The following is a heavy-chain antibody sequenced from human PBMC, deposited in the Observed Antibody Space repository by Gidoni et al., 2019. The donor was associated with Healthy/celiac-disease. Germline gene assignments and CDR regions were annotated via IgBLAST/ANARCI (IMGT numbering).Heavy chain of an antibody. CDR3: AREVDFSEFDP. Sequence: QAPLQESGPGLVKPSETLSLPCTVSGGSISSHYWSWIRQPPGKGLEWIGYIYYSGRTNYNPSLKSRVTISVDTSKNQFSMKLSSVTAADTAVYYCAREVDFSEFDPWGQGTLVTVSS. CDR1: GGSISSHY. V-gene: IGHV4-59*11. D-gene: IGHD2-15*01. J-gene: IGHJ5*02. CDR2: IYYSGRT.